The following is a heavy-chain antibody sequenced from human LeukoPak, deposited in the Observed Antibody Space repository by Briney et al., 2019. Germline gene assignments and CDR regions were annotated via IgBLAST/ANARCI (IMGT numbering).Heavy chain of an antibody. J-gene: IGHJ4*02. D-gene: IGHD6-13*01. V-gene: IGHV1-2*02. CDR1: GYTFTDYY. Sequence: ASVKVSCKASGYTFTDYYIHWVRQAPGQGPEWMGWINPNGGGTNYGQRFQGRVTMTRDTSINTAYMELSSLRPDDTAVYHCAITTIASSIDWWGQGTLVTVSS. CDR2: INPNGGGT. CDR3: AITTIASSIDW.